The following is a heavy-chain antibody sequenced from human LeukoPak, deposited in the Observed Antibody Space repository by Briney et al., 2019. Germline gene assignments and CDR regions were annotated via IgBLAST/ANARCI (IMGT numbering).Heavy chain of an antibody. D-gene: IGHD4-17*01. CDR3: ARGVDYGDYRPHWYFDL. CDR2: INHSGST. J-gene: IGHJ2*01. V-gene: IGHV4-34*01. Sequence: PSETLSLTCAVYGGSFSGYYWSWIRQPPGKGLEWIGEINHSGSTNYNPSLKSRVTISVDTSKNQFSLKLSSVTAADTAVYYCARGVDYGDYRPHWYFDLWGRGTLVTVSS. CDR1: GGSFSGYY.